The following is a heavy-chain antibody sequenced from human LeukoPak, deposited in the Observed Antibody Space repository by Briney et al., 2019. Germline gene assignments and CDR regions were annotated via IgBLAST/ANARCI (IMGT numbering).Heavy chain of an antibody. J-gene: IGHJ4*02. Sequence: GSLRLSCAASGFTFSSYSMNWVRQAPGKGLEWVSYISSSSSTIYYADSVKGRFTISRDNSKNTLYLQMNSLRAEDTAVYYCAKEFRIRPNDYWGQGTLVTVSS. CDR1: GFTFSSYS. V-gene: IGHV3-48*01. D-gene: IGHD1-14*01. CDR3: AKEFRIRPNDY. CDR2: ISSSSSTI.